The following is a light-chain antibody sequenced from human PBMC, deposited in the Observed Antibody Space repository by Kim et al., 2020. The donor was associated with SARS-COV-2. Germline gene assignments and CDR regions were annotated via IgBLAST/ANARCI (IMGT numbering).Light chain of an antibody. J-gene: IGLJ1*01. CDR3: AAWDDSLSGYV. CDR1: SSNIGSNY. Sequence: GQRVTISGSGSSSNIGSNYVYWYQQLPGTAPKLRIYRNNQRPSGVPDRFSGSKSGTSASLAISGLRSEDEADYYCAAWDDSLSGYVFGTGTKVTVL. CDR2: RNN. V-gene: IGLV1-47*01.